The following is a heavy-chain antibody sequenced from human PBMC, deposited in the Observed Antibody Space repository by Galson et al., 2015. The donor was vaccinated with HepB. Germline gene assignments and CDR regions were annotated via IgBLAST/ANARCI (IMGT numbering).Heavy chain of an antibody. V-gene: IGHV2-70*11. Sequence: PALVKPTQTLTLTCTFSGFSLSTSGMCVSWIRQPPGKALEWLARIDWDDDKYYSTSLKTRLTISKDTSKNQVVLTMTNMDPVDTATYYCARSNGALDIAAAGSTPFDYWGQGTLVTVSS. J-gene: IGHJ4*02. CDR2: IDWDDDK. D-gene: IGHD6-13*01. CDR1: GFSLSTSGMC. CDR3: ARSNGALDIAAAGSTPFDY.